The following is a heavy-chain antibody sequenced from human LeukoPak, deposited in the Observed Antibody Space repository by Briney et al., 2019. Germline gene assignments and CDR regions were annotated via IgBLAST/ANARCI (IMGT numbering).Heavy chain of an antibody. V-gene: IGHV3-7*01. CDR2: INPDGRDT. J-gene: IGHJ1*01. D-gene: IGHD2-21*02. CDR1: GFTFSSYW. CDR3: TSWGDTTAEYFQR. Sequence: GGSLRLSCAASGFTFSSYWMNWARQAPGKGLEWVAHINPDGRDTYYVDSVKGRFTISRDNAQNSMYLQMNSLRAEDTAVYYCTSWGDTTAEYFQRWGQGTLVTVSS.